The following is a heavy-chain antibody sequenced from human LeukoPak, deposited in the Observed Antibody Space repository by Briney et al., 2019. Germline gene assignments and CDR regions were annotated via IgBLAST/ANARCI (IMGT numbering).Heavy chain of an antibody. D-gene: IGHD2-15*01. CDR3: TREDRYCSGGSCYS. J-gene: IGHJ4*02. CDR2: INHSGST. Sequence: SETLSLTCAVYGGSFSGYYWSWIRQPPGKGLEWIGEINHSGSTNYNPSLKSRVTISVDTSKNQFSLKLSSVTAADTAVYYCTREDRYCSGGSCYSWGQGTLVTVSS. CDR1: GGSFSGYY. V-gene: IGHV4-34*01.